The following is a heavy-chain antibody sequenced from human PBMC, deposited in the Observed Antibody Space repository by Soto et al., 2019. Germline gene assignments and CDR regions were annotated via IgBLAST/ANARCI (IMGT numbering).Heavy chain of an antibody. CDR1: GGSISSGGYY. D-gene: IGHD3-22*01. Sequence: QVQLQESGPGLVKPSQTLSLTCTVSGGSISSGGYYWSWIRQHPGKGLEWIGYIYYSGSTYYNPSLKSRVTRSVDTSKNQFSLKLSSVTAADTAVYYCARDRHYYDSSGYYPDIWGQGTMVTVSS. J-gene: IGHJ3*02. CDR3: ARDRHYYDSSGYYPDI. V-gene: IGHV4-31*03. CDR2: IYYSGST.